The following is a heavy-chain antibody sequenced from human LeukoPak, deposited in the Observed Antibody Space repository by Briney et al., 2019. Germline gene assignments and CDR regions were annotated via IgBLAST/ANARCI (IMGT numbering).Heavy chain of an antibody. D-gene: IGHD4-23*01. J-gene: IGHJ4*02. CDR2: ISSSGSTI. Sequence: GGSLRLSCAASGFTFSSYEMNWVRQAPGKGLEWVSYISSSGSTIYYAGSVKGRFTISRDNAKNSLYLQMNSLRAEDTAVYYCAREFIYGGRLDYWGQGTLVTVSS. V-gene: IGHV3-48*03. CDR3: AREFIYGGRLDY. CDR1: GFTFSSYE.